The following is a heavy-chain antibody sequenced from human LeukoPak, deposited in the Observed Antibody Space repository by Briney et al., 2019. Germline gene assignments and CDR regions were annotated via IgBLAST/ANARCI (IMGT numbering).Heavy chain of an antibody. CDR3: AREERLRGTDWFPS. CDR1: GGSISNYY. CDR2: IHHSGNF. V-gene: IGHV4-31*11. J-gene: IGHJ5*01. D-gene: IGHD1-1*01. Sequence: SETLSLTCAVSGGSISNYYWNWIRQHPGKGLEWIGYIHHSGNFDYNPSLKSRVTLSVDTSKNQFSMNLASVTAADTAVYYCAREERLRGTDWFPSWGQGTLVTVSS.